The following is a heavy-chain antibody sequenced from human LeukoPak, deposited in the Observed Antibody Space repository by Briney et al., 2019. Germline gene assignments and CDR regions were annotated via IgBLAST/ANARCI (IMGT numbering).Heavy chain of an antibody. Sequence: PGGSLRLSCAASGFTFSSYAMSWVRQAPGKGLEWVSTIVDTGDGTFYADSVRGRFTISRDSSKNTLYLQMNSLRAEDTAVYYCAKDYGRSSSWYFSDKAFDYWGQGTLVTVSS. J-gene: IGHJ4*02. CDR3: AKDYGRSSSWYFSDKAFDY. CDR2: IVDTGDGT. D-gene: IGHD6-13*01. V-gene: IGHV3-23*01. CDR1: GFTFSSYA.